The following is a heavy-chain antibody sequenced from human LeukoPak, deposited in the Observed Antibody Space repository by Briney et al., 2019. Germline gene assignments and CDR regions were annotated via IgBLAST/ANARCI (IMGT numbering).Heavy chain of an antibody. D-gene: IGHD5-24*01. CDR3: ARGGDGYNFFFGYYFDY. CDR1: GGSISSSSYY. V-gene: IGHV4-39*07. Sequence: PSETLSLTCTVSGGSISSSSYYWGWIRQPPGKGLEWIGSIYYSGSTYYNPSLRSRVTISVDTSKNQFSLKLSSVTAADTAVYYCARGGDGYNFFFGYYFDYWGQGTLVTVSS. J-gene: IGHJ4*02. CDR2: IYYSGST.